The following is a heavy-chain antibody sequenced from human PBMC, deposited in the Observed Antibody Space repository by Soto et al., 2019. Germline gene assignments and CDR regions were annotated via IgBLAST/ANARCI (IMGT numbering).Heavy chain of an antibody. V-gene: IGHV1-69*02. Sequence: QVQLVQSGAEVKKPGSSVKVSCKASGGTFSSYTISWVRQAPGQGLEWMGRIIPILGIANYAQKFQGRVTIPADKSTSTAYMELSSLRSEAPAVYYCARYQPLNNWFDPWGQGTLVTVSS. CDR2: IIPILGIA. D-gene: IGHD2-2*01. CDR1: GGTFSSYT. CDR3: ARYQPLNNWFDP. J-gene: IGHJ5*02.